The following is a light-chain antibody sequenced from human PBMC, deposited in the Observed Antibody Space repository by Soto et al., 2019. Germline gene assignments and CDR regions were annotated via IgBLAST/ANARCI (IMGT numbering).Light chain of an antibody. CDR2: TAS. CDR1: QSISTW. Sequence: DIQMTQFPSTLSASLGDRVTITCRASQSISTWLAWYQQKAGKAPKLLIYTASSLETGVPSRFSGSGSGTESTLTISMLQPDFFAYYCWQYYHRYSTYTFGQGTRLEIK. V-gene: IGKV1-5*03. CDR3: QYYHRYSTYT. J-gene: IGKJ2*01.